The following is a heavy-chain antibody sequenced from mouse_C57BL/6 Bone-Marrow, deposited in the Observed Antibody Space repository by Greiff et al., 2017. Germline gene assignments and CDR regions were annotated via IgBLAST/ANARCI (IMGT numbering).Heavy chain of an antibody. J-gene: IGHJ4*01. CDR3: VYDYDGYAMDY. CDR2: IHPNSGST. Sequence: QVQLQQPGAELVKPGASVKLSCKASGYTFTSYWMHWVKQRPGQGLEWIGMIHPNSGSTNYNEKFKSKATLTVDKSSSTAYMQLSSLTSEDSAVSYCVYDYDGYAMDYWGQGTSVTVSS. CDR1: GYTFTSYW. V-gene: IGHV1-64*01. D-gene: IGHD2-4*01.